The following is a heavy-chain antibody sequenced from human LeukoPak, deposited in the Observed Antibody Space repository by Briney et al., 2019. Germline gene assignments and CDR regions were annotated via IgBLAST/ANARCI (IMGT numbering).Heavy chain of an antibody. Sequence: GGSLRLSCTASGFTFSDYCMTWVRQASGKGLKWISYISRSSDYTNYADSVRCRFTISRDNAKNSVYLQMNSLRAEDTAVYYCARDGRSSCYYYWGQGTMVTVSS. CDR1: GFTFSDYC. CDR3: ARDGRSSCYYY. CDR2: ISRSSDYT. J-gene: IGHJ4*03. D-gene: IGHD6-13*01. V-gene: IGHV3-11*06.